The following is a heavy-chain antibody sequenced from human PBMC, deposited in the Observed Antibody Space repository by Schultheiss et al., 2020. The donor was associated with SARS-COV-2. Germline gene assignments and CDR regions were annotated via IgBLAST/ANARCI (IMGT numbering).Heavy chain of an antibody. J-gene: IGHJ4*02. CDR1: GFTFSTYS. CDR3: AREPAVAHIDY. CDR2: IKQDGSEK. Sequence: GESLKISCAASGFTFSTYSMNWVRQAPGKGLEWVANIKQDGSEKYYVDSVKGRFTISRDNAKNSLYLQMNSLRAEDTAVYYCAREPAVAHIDYWGQGTLVTVSS. D-gene: IGHD6-19*01. V-gene: IGHV3-7*03.